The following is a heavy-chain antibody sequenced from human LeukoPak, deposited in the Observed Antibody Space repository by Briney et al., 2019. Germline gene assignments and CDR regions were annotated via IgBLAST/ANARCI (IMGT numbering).Heavy chain of an antibody. CDR1: GGSISSHY. CDR3: ARDDYGAFDAFDV. Sequence: SETLSLTCTVSGGSISSHYWSWIRQPPGKGLEWIGYIYNIGSTNYNPSLRSRVTISLDTSKNQFSLKLTSVTAADTAVYFCARDDYGAFDAFDVWGKGTVVTVSS. CDR2: IYNIGST. V-gene: IGHV4-59*08. J-gene: IGHJ3*01. D-gene: IGHD3-16*01.